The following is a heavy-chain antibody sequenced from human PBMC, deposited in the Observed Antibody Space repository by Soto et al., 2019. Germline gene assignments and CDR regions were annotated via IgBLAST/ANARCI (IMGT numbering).Heavy chain of an antibody. D-gene: IGHD1-26*01. CDR1: GGSISSSNW. V-gene: IGHV4-4*02. Sequence: QVQLQESGPGLVQPSETLSLTCAVSGGSISSSNWWSWVRQPPGKGLEWIGAIFHNGNLNYNTSLIRRITMSVDTSATAVPLNVTSLPAADSAVKFCAILKHSVVLPSGSRFSFDHCGKGSLVMVSS. CDR3: AILKHSVVLPSGSRFSFDH. J-gene: IGHJ4*02. CDR2: IFHNGNL.